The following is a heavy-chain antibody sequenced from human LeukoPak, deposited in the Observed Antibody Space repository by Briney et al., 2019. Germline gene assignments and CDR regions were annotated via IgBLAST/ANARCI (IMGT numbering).Heavy chain of an antibody. CDR3: AKVHSSGYFRY. CDR2: ISGSGGST. D-gene: IGHD6-19*01. Sequence: GGSLRVSCAASGFTFSSYAMSWVRQAPGKGLEWVSAISGSGGSTYYADSVKGRFTISRDNSKNTLYLQMNSLRAEDTAVYYCAKVHSSGYFRYWGQGTLVTVSS. J-gene: IGHJ4*02. V-gene: IGHV3-23*01. CDR1: GFTFSSYA.